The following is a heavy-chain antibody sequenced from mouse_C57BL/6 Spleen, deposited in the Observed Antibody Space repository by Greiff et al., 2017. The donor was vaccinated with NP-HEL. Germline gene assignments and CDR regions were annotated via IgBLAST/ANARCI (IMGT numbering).Heavy chain of an antibody. CDR3: ARDSFAY. Sequence: EVQVVESGGGLVKPGGSLKLSCAAPGFTFSSYAMSWVRQTPEKRLEWVATISDGGSYTYYPDNVKGRFTISRDNAKNNLYLQMSHLKSEDTAMYYCARDSFAYWGQGTLVTVSA. J-gene: IGHJ3*01. CDR2: ISDGGSYT. CDR1: GFTFSSYA. V-gene: IGHV5-4*01.